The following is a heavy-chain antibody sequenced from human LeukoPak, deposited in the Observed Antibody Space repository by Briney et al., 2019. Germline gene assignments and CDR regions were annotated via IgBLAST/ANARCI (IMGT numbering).Heavy chain of an antibody. CDR3: ARGRGYNAFDI. CDR1: GGSFSGYY. J-gene: IGHJ3*02. V-gene: IGHV4-34*01. D-gene: IGHD5-18*01. CDR2: INHSGSS. Sequence: SETLSLTCAVYGGSFSGYYWSWIRQPPGKGLEWIGEINHSGSSNYKPSLKSRVTISVDTSKNQFSLKLSSVTAADTAEYSCARGRGYNAFDIWGQGTMVTVSS.